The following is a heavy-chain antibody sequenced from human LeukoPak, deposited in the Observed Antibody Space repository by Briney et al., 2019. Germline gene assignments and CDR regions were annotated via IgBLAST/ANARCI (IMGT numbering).Heavy chain of an antibody. CDR3: ARDTKSGYGDYGAFDI. CDR1: GFTFSSYN. Sequence: GGSLRLSCAASGFTFSSYNMNWVRQAPGKGLEWVSSIGSRTSYIYLADSMKGRFTISRDDAKNSLYLQTNSLRAEDTAVYYCARDTKSGYGDYGAFDIWGQGTRVTVSS. CDR2: IGSRTSYI. V-gene: IGHV3-21*01. D-gene: IGHD4-17*01. J-gene: IGHJ3*02.